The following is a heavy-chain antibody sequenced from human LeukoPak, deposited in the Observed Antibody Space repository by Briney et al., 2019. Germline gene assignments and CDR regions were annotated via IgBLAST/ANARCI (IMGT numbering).Heavy chain of an antibody. CDR1: GFTVSSNS. J-gene: IGHJ4*02. CDR3: ARWSYYYFDC. D-gene: IGHD1-26*01. CDR2: IYSGGST. Sequence: GGSLRLSCTVSGFTVSSNSWSWVRQAPGKGLEWVSVIYSGGSTYYADSVKGRFTISRDNSKNTLYLQMNSLRAEDTAVYYCARWSYYYFDCWGQGTLVTVSS. V-gene: IGHV3-53*01.